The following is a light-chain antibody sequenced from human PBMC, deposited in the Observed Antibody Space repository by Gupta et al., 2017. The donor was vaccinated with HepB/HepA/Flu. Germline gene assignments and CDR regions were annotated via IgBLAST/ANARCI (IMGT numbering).Light chain of an antibody. CDR2: DVS. CDR1: SNDVGGYNY. J-gene: IGLJ2*01. Sequence: QSALTPPRSVSGYPGQSVTISCAGTSNDVGGYNYVSWYQQHPGKAPKVMIYDVSKRPSGVPDRFSGSKSGNTASLTISGLQAEDEADYYCCSFAGGYTFVFGEGTKLTVL. V-gene: IGLV2-11*01. CDR3: CSFAGGYTFV.